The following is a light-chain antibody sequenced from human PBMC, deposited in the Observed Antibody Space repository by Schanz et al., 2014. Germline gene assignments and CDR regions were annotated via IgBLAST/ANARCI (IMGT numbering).Light chain of an antibody. J-gene: IGKJ2*01. V-gene: IGKV1-5*01. CDR1: EDIGGW. CDR3: QQYNSYLYT. CDR2: DAS. Sequence: IQLTQSPSSLSASVGDRVTMTCRASEDIGGWLAWYQQTPGKAPKVLIYDASNLERGVPSRFSGSGYVTEFTLTISGLQPDDFATYYCQQYNSYLYTFGQGTKLEI.